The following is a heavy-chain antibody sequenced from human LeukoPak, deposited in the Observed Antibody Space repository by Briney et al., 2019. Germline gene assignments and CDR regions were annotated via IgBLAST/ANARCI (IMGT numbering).Heavy chain of an antibody. D-gene: IGHD2-21*02. V-gene: IGHV4-39*01. CDR3: ARLHCGGSCYSGKGNLDY. CDR1: SGSISSRFHY. J-gene: IGHJ4*02. CDR2: GKYSGTT. Sequence: SETLSLTCTVSSGSISSRFHYWGWIRQPPGKGLEWIGTGKYSGTTYYNSSLNSRVTISIDTSKNQFSLKLRSLTAADTAVYYCARLHCGGSCYSGKGNLDYWGQGTLVT.